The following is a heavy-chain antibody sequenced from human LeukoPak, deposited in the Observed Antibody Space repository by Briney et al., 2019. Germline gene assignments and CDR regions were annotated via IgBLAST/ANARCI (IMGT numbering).Heavy chain of an antibody. CDR2: ISYDGSYT. Sequence: SLRLSCAASRFTFSTYGMHWVRQAPGKGLEWVAVISYDGSYTNYADSVKGRFTISRDNSKNTLNLQMNSLRVEDTAVYYCAKGGPPTGASPRPWDFNHWGQGALVTVSS. V-gene: IGHV3-30*18. CDR3: AKGGPPTGASPRPWDFNH. D-gene: IGHD1-26*01. J-gene: IGHJ4*02. CDR1: RFTFSTYG.